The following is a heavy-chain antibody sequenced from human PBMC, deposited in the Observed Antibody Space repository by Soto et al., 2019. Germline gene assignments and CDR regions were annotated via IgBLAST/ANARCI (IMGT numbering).Heavy chain of an antibody. CDR1: GYSISSGYF. V-gene: IGHV4-38-2*01. CDR2: MYHSGIT. D-gene: IGHD6-6*01. J-gene: IGHJ6*02. CDR3: ARSMYSTSAQLYYGMDV. Sequence: PSETLSLTCAVSGYSISSGYFWGWIRQPPGKGLEWIGSMYHSGITYYNLSLKSRVTIAVDTSKNQLSLRLSSATAADTAVYYGARSMYSTSAQLYYGMDVWGQGTTVTVSS.